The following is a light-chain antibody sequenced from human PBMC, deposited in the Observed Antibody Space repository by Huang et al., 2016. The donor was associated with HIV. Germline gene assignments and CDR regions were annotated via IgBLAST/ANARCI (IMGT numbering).Light chain of an antibody. V-gene: IGKV2-30*01. Sequence: DVVLSQSPLSLSVTLGQPASISCRSSQSLVYSDGNTYLNWFHQRPGQPPRRLIYKVANRDSGVPDRFSGSGSGTDFTLKISRVEAEDVGIYYCMQGTHWPPYTFGQGTKLEIK. CDR2: KVA. CDR1: QSLVYSDGNTY. J-gene: IGKJ2*01. CDR3: MQGTHWPPYT.